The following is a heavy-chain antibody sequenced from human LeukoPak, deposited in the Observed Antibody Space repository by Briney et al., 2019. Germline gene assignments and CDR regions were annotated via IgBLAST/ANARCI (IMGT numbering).Heavy chain of an antibody. D-gene: IGHD3-22*01. CDR3: ARRGYYFESGAYYYFDY. V-gene: IGHV3-23*01. J-gene: IGHJ4*02. CDR2: ITGNGDTI. Sequence: GGSLRLSCAASGFTFNTYAMNWVRQAPGKGLEWVSGITGNGDTIYYVDSVKGRFTISRDNSKNTLYLQMNSLRAEGTAAYYCARRGYYFESGAYYYFDYWGQGTLVTVSS. CDR1: GFTFNTYA.